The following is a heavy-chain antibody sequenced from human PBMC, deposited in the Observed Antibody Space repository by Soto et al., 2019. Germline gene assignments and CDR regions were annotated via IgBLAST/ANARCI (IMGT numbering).Heavy chain of an antibody. CDR3: ARHAIGYCSSTSCSPLDY. V-gene: IGHV3-20*04. Sequence: GGSLRLSCAASGFTFDDYGMSWVRQAPGKGLEWVSGINWNGGSTGYADSVKGRFTISRDNAKNSLYLQMNSLRAEDTALYYCARHAIGYCSSTSCSPLDYWGQGTLVTSPQ. CDR1: GFTFDDYG. J-gene: IGHJ4*02. CDR2: INWNGGST. D-gene: IGHD2-2*01.